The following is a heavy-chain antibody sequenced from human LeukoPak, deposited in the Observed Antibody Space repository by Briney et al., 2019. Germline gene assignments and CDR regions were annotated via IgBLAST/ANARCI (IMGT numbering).Heavy chain of an antibody. V-gene: IGHV1-18*01. CDR2: ISAYNGNT. Sequence: GSVKVSCKASGYTFTSYAMHWVRQAPGQRLEWMGWISAYNGNTNYAQKLQGRVTMTTDTSTSTAYMELRSLRSDDTAVYYCARDWKRYYYDSSGYPDYWGQGTLVTVSS. D-gene: IGHD3-22*01. CDR3: ARDWKRYYYDSSGYPDY. J-gene: IGHJ4*02. CDR1: GYTFTSYA.